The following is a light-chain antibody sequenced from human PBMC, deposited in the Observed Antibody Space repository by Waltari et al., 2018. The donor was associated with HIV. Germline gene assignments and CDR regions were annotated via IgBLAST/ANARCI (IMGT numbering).Light chain of an antibody. J-gene: IGLJ2*01. Sequence: SYELTQPLSVSGALGQTARITCGGKNIGYKSVHWYQQKTGQAPVLVIYNDKYRPSGIPERFSGSKSGNTATLTITGAQAGDEADYFCQVWDTTTVFGGGTNLTVL. CDR2: NDK. V-gene: IGLV3-9*02. CDR3: QVWDTTTV. CDR1: NIGYKS.